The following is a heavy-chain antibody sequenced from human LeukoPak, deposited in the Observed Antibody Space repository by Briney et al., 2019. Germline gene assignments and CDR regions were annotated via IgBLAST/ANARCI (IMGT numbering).Heavy chain of an antibody. CDR3: ARGKDFYDSSGYTFDY. D-gene: IGHD3-22*01. Sequence: ASVKVSCKASGYTFTSYYIHWVRQAPGQGLEWMGWINPNSGGTNYAQKFQGRVTMTRDTSISTAYMELSRLRSDDTAVYYCARGKDFYDSSGYTFDYWGQGTLVTVS. CDR2: INPNSGGT. CDR1: GYTFTSYY. V-gene: IGHV1-2*02. J-gene: IGHJ4*02.